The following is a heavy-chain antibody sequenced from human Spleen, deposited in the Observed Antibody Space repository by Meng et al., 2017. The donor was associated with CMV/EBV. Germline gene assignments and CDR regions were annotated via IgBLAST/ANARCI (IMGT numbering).Heavy chain of an antibody. CDR1: GYIFTNYG. CDR2: INPNSGGT. V-gene: IGHV1-2*02. D-gene: IGHD1-26*01. Sequence: ASVKVSCKASGYIFTNYGVSWVRQAPGQGLEWMGWINPNSGGTNYAQKFQGRVTMTRDTSISTAYMELSRLRSDDTAVYYCARAWRVGATIVYWGQGTLVTVSS. CDR3: ARAWRVGATIVY. J-gene: IGHJ4*02.